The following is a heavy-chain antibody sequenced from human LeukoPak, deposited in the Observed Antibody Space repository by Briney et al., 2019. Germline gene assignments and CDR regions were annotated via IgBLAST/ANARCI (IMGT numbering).Heavy chain of an antibody. Sequence: SETLFLTCTVSGGSISSHYWSWIRQPPGKGLEWIGYIYYSGSTNYNPSLKSRVTISVDTSKNQFSLKLSSVTAADTAVYYCAREGGSGYYYDYWGQGTLLTVSS. CDR1: GGSISSHY. D-gene: IGHD3-22*01. CDR2: IYYSGST. CDR3: AREGGSGYYYDY. J-gene: IGHJ4*02. V-gene: IGHV4-59*11.